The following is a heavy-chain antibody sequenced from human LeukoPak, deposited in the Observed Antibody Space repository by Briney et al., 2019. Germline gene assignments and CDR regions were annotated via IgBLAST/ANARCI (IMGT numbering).Heavy chain of an antibody. CDR3: ARQLGSGWYNWFDP. CDR2: IYHSGST. CDR1: VTPFSMVYN. Sequence: SEPRSSTGLVLVTPFSMVYNGAWIGQPQGKGREWIGSIYHSGSTYYNPSLKSRVIISVDTSKNQFSLKLSSVTAADTAVYYCARQLGSGWYNWFDPWGRGTLVTVSS. V-gene: IGHV4-38-2*01. D-gene: IGHD6-19*01. J-gene: IGHJ5*02.